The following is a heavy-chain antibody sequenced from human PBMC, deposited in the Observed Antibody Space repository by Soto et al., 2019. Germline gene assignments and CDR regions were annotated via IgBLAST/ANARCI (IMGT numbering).Heavy chain of an antibody. V-gene: IGHV1-69*13. CDR1: GGTFSSYA. Sequence: ASVKVSCKASGGTFSSYAISWVRQAPGQGLEWMGGIIPIFGTANYAQKFQGRVTITADESTSTAYMELSSLRSEDTAVYYCARVPSSSINWFDPWGQGTLVTVSS. D-gene: IGHD6-19*01. CDR2: IIPIFGTA. J-gene: IGHJ5*02. CDR3: ARVPSSSINWFDP.